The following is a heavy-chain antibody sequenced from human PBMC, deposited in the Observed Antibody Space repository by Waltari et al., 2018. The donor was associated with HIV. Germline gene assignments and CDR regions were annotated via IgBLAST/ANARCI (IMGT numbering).Heavy chain of an antibody. Sequence: QVQLQQWGAGLLKPSETLSLTCAVYGGSFSGYYWSWTRQPPGKGLEWIGEINHSGSTNYNPSLKSRVTISVDTSKNQFSLKLSSVTAADTAVYYCARSSSRSLRGVIWYNWFDPWGQGTLVTVSS. CDR3: ARSSSRSLRGVIWYNWFDP. V-gene: IGHV4-34*01. CDR2: INHSGST. J-gene: IGHJ5*02. CDR1: GGSFSGYY. D-gene: IGHD3-10*01.